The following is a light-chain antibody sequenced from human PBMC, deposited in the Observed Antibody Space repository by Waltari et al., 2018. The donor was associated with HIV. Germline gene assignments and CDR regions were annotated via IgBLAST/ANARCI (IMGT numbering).Light chain of an antibody. V-gene: IGLV1-40*01. Sequence: QSVLTQPPSVSGAPGPRVTVSCTGSASNIGAGYDVHWYQKLPGTAPKLFINGNNNRPSGVPDRFSVSKSGASASLAITGLQGEDEGDYYCQTYDTDLKTYVFGSGTKVTVL. CDR2: GNN. J-gene: IGLJ1*01. CDR3: QTYDTDLKTYV. CDR1: ASNIGAGYD.